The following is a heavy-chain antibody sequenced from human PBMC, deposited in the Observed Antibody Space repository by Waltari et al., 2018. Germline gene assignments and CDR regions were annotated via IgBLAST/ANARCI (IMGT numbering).Heavy chain of an antibody. D-gene: IGHD3-16*01. J-gene: IGHJ4*02. CDR1: GYTFTGYY. Sequence: QVQLVQSGAEVKKPGASVKVSCKASGYTFTGYYMHWVRQAPVQGLEWMGRSNPTRVGTNSAQKFQGRFTMTRDTSISTSYMVLSRLRSDDTAVYYCARDLFGDDYWGQGTLVTVSS. CDR3: ARDLFGDDY. V-gene: IGHV1-2*06. CDR2: SNPTRVGT.